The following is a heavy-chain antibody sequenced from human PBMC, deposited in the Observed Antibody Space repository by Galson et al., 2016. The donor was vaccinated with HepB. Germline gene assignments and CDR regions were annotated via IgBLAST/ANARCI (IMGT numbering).Heavy chain of an antibody. CDR3: ARLRYFGSGGSYYFDY. D-gene: IGHD3-10*01. J-gene: IGHJ4*02. V-gene: IGHV4-4*02. Sequence: SETLSLTCAVSGGSISSNDWWSWVRQPPGKGLEWIGEIYHSGSPSFNPSLKSRVTISVDKSKNQFSLRLTSVTAADTAVYYCARLRYFGSGGSYYFDYWGQGALVTVSS. CDR2: IYHSGSP. CDR1: GGSISSNDW.